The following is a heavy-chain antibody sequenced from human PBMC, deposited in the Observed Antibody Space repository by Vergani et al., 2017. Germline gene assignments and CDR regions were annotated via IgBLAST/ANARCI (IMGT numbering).Heavy chain of an antibody. D-gene: IGHD6-6*01. V-gene: IGHV1-2*02. Sequence: QVQLVQSGAEVKKPGASVKVSCKASGYTFTGYYMHWVRQAPGQGLEWMGWINPNSGGTNYAQKFQGRVTITADKSTSTAYMELSSLRSEDTAVYYCASGGGSSIAARPGYWGQGTLVTVSS. J-gene: IGHJ4*02. CDR2: INPNSGGT. CDR1: GYTFTGYY. CDR3: ASGGGSSIAARPGY.